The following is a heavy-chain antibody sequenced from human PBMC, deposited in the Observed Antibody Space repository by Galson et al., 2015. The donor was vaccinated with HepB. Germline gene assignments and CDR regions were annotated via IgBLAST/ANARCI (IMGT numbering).Heavy chain of an antibody. Sequence: SVKVSCKASGGTFSSYAISWVRQAPGQGLEWMGGIIPIFGTANYAQKFQGRVTITADESTSTAYMELSSLRSEDTAVYYCAGTTTVTSDYYYYGMDVWGQGTTVTVSS. J-gene: IGHJ6*02. CDR2: IIPIFGTA. D-gene: IGHD4-11*01. CDR1: GGTFSSYA. V-gene: IGHV1-69*13. CDR3: AGTTTVTSDYYYYGMDV.